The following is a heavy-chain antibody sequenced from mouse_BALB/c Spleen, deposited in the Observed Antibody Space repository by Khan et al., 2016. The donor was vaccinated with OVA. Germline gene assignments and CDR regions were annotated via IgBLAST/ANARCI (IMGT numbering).Heavy chain of an antibody. CDR3: ARGGGTNPGIAY. CDR1: GYSFTGYN. V-gene: IGHV1-39*01. CDR2: IYPNYGNT. J-gene: IGHJ3*01. Sequence: VQLQQSGPELEKPGASVKISCKASGYSFTGYNMNWVKQSHGKSLEWIGNIYPNYGNTNYNQKFKDRTTLTVDKSSSTAYMQLKSLTSEDSAVXYCARGGGTNPGIAYWGQGTLVTVSA. D-gene: IGHD4-1*01.